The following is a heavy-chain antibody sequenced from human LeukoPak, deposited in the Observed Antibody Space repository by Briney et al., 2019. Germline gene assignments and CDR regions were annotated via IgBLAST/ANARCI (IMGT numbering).Heavy chain of an antibody. CDR1: GFTFSSYS. CDR3: ARDGQTGTTVY. V-gene: IGHV3-21*01. CDR2: ISSSSSYI. D-gene: IGHD1-7*01. Sequence: GRSLRLSCAASGFTFSSYSMNCVRQAPEKGLEWVSSISSSSSYIYYADSVKGRFTISRENVKNSLHLQMNSLRAEDTAVYYCARDGQTGTTVYWGQGTLVTVSS. J-gene: IGHJ4*02.